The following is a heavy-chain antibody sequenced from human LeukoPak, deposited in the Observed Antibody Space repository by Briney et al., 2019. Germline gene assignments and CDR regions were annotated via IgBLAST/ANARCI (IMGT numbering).Heavy chain of an antibody. D-gene: IGHD4-17*01. Sequence: GASVKVSCKASGYTFTGYYMHWVRQAPGQGLEWMGWINPNSGGTNYAQKFQGRVTMTRDTSISTAYMELSRLRSDDTAVYYCARTDGDYGRRYYYYYGMDVWGKGTTVTVSS. V-gene: IGHV1-2*02. CDR3: ARTDGDYGRRYYYYYGMDV. CDR2: INPNSGGT. CDR1: GYTFTGYY. J-gene: IGHJ6*04.